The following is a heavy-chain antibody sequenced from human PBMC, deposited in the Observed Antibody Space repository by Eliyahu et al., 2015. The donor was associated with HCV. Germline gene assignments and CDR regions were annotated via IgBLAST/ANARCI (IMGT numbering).Heavy chain of an antibody. Sequence: QAQLVQSGGEVKKPXASVTVSCQTSGYIFSNYGINWVRQAPGQGLEWMGWISAYNGNTNYAQKFQGRVTMTTDSSTSTAYMALRSLRSDDTAVYYCTRGLGGSYYFGVDVWGQGTTVTVSS. V-gene: IGHV1-18*01. J-gene: IGHJ6*02. CDR2: ISAYNGNT. CDR3: TRGLGGSYYFGVDV. D-gene: IGHD6-25*01. CDR1: GYIFSNYG.